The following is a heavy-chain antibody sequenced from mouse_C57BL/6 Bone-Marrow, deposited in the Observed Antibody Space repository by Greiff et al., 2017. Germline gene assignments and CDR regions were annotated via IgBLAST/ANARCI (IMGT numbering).Heavy chain of an antibody. CDR1: GFTFTDYY. D-gene: IGHD1-1*01. CDR3: ARGGSSWFDY. CDR2: IRNKANGYTT. Sequence: EVKLVESGGGLVQPGGSLSLSCAASGFTFTDYYMSWVRQPPGKALEWMGFIRNKANGYTTEYSAYVKGRFTISRDNSQSILYLQMNALRAEDSAAYYCARGGSSWFDYWGRGTTLTVTS. J-gene: IGHJ2*01. V-gene: IGHV7-3*01.